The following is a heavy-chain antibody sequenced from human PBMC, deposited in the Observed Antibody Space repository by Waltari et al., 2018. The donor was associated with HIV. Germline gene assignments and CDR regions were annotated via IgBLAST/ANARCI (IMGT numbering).Heavy chain of an antibody. CDR2: ISRDGSSK. V-gene: IGHV3-30*01. CDR1: VFIFRDFA. Sequence: QVQLVASGGGLVHPGGSLRLSCAASVFIFRDFAIHWVRQAQGKGLEWVAVISRDGSSKYYADSVQGRFTISRDNSKNSLHLHMNSLRPKDTAVYYCAREGIVAAPFDFWGLGTLVTVSS. J-gene: IGHJ4*02. D-gene: IGHD2-15*01. CDR3: AREGIVAAPFDF.